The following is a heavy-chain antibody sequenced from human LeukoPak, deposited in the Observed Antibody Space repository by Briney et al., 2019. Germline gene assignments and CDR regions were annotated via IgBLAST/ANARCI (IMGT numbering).Heavy chain of an antibody. J-gene: IGHJ3*02. CDR2: IYYSGST. V-gene: IGHV4-59*01. CDR3: ARDQIVGAPGAFDI. D-gene: IGHD1-26*01. Sequence: SETLFLTCTVSGGSISRYYWSWIRQPPGKGLEWIGYIYYSGSTNYNPSLKSRVTISVDTSKNQFSLKLSSVTAADTAVYYCARDQIVGAPGAFDIWGQGTMVTVSS. CDR1: GGSISRYY.